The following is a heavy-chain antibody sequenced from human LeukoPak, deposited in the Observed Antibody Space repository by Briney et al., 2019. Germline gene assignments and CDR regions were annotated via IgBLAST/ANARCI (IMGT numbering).Heavy chain of an antibody. Sequence: GGSLRLSCAASGFTFSSYWMHWVRQAPGKGLVWVSRINSDGSSTSYADSVKGRFTISRHNAKNTLYLQMNSLRAEDTAVYYCARDLYSSGWYEMGNWFDPWGQGTLVTVSS. D-gene: IGHD6-19*01. CDR3: ARDLYSSGWYEMGNWFDP. CDR1: GFTFSSYW. V-gene: IGHV3-74*01. CDR2: INSDGSST. J-gene: IGHJ5*02.